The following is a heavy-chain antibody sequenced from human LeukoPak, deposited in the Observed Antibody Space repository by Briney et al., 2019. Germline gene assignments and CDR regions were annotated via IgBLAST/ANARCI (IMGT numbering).Heavy chain of an antibody. CDR1: GGSFSGYY. D-gene: IGHD5-18*01. V-gene: IGHV4-34*01. CDR3: ARVTAYRRYFDL. J-gene: IGHJ2*01. CDR2: INHSGST. Sequence: TSETLSLTCAVYGGSFSGYYWSWIRQPPGKGLEWIGEINHSGSTNYNPSLKSRVTISVDTSKNHFSLKLSSVTAADTAVYYCARVTAYRRYFDLWGRGTLVTVSS.